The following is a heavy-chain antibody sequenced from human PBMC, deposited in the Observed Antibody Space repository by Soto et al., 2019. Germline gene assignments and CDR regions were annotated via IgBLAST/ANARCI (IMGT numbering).Heavy chain of an antibody. CDR1: GFTFSSYA. D-gene: IGHD2-15*01. V-gene: IGHV3-23*01. CDR3: AKYAGDIVVVVAAGRFDY. Sequence: PGGSLRLSCAASGFTFSSYAMSWVRQAPGKGLEWVSAISGSGGSTYYADSVKGRFTISRDNSKNTLYLQMNSLRAEDTAVYYCAKYAGDIVVVVAAGRFDYWGQGTLVTVSS. J-gene: IGHJ4*02. CDR2: ISGSGGST.